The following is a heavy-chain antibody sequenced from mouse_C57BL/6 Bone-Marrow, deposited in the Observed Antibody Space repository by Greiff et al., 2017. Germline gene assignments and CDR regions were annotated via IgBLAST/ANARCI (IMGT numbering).Heavy chain of an antibody. J-gene: IGHJ1*03. V-gene: IGHV5-16*01. CDR3: AREGGSSSWYFDV. CDR1: GFTFSDYY. Sequence: EVKLVESEGGLVQPGSSMKLSCTASGFTFSDYYMAWVRQVPEKGLEWVANINSAGSYTYYLESLKSRFIISRDNAKNILYLQMSSLKSEDTATYYCAREGGSSSWYFDVWGTGTTVTVSS. D-gene: IGHD1-1*01. CDR2: INSAGSYT.